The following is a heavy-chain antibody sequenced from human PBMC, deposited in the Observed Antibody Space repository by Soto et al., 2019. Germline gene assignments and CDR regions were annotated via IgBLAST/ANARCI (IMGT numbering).Heavy chain of an antibody. CDR1: GGSVSSGSYY. Sequence: QVQLQESGPGLVKPSETLSLTCTVSGGSVSSGSYYWSWIRQPPGKGLEWIGYIYYSGSTNYNPSLKSRVTIAVDTSKNQFSLKLSSVTAADTAVYYCARENVEMATIYYYGMDVWGQGTTVTVSS. D-gene: IGHD5-12*01. CDR2: IYYSGST. J-gene: IGHJ6*02. V-gene: IGHV4-61*01. CDR3: ARENVEMATIYYYGMDV.